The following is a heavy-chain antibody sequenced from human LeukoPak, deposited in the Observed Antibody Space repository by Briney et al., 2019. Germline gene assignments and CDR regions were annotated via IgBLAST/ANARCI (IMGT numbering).Heavy chain of an antibody. CDR3: AREGRLVRAFDY. D-gene: IGHD6-19*01. CDR2: IYTSGST. J-gene: IGHJ4*02. Sequence: SETLSLTCTVSGGSISSGSYYWSWLRQPAGKGLEWIVRIYTSGSTNYNPSLKSRVTISVDTSKNQFSLKLSSVTAADTAVYYCAREGRLVRAFDYWGQGTLVTVSS. CDR1: GGSISSGSYY. V-gene: IGHV4-61*02.